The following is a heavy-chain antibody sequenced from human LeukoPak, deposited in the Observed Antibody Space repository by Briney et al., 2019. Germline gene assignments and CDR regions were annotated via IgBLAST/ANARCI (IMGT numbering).Heavy chain of an antibody. Sequence: GASARVSCKASGYTFSGYYMHWVRQAPGQGLEWMGWINPNTGGTNYAQKFQGRVTMTRDTSISTTYMELSRLRSDDTAVYYCASQPYYFDSSGYYDYWGQGTLVTVPS. V-gene: IGHV1-2*02. CDR1: GYTFSGYY. D-gene: IGHD3-22*01. CDR2: INPNTGGT. CDR3: ASQPYYFDSSGYYDY. J-gene: IGHJ4*02.